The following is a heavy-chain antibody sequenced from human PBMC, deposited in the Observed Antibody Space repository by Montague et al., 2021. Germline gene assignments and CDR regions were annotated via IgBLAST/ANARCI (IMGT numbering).Heavy chain of an antibody. V-gene: IGHV3-48*02. CDR3: MGDRYRGGSDY. Sequence: SLRLSCAASGFTFSSYSMTWVRQAPGKGLEWLSYISGSRTTIDYADSVKGRCTISRDNANYLMNLQMNSLRDEDTAVYYCMGDRYRGGSDYRGQGTLFIVSS. D-gene: IGHD3-10*01. J-gene: IGHJ4*02. CDR1: GFTFSSYS. CDR2: ISGSRTTI.